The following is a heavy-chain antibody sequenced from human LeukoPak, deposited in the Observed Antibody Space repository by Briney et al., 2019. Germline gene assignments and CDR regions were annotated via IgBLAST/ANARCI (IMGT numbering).Heavy chain of an antibody. D-gene: IGHD6-19*01. CDR3: ARALYSSGWGYFDY. CDR1: GYSISSGYY. J-gene: IGHJ4*02. V-gene: IGHV4-38-2*02. CDR2: IYHSGST. Sequence: PSETLSLTCTISGYSISSGYYWGWIRQPPGKGLEWIGSIYHSGSTYYNPSLKSRVTISLDTSENQFSLKLSSVTAADTAVYYCARALYSSGWGYFDYWGQGTLVTVSS.